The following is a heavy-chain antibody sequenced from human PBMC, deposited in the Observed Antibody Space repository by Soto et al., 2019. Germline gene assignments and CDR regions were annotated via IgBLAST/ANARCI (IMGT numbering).Heavy chain of an antibody. CDR2: ISSSGSTI. V-gene: IGHV3-11*01. J-gene: IGHJ3*02. Sequence: GGSLRLSCAASGFTFSDYYMSWIRQAPGKGLEWVSYISSSGSTIYYADSVKGRFTISRDNAKNSLYLQMNSLRAEDTAVYYCAREGDSSSPLWYENAFDIWGQGTMVTVSS. CDR1: GFTFSDYY. CDR3: AREGDSSSPLWYENAFDI. D-gene: IGHD6-6*01.